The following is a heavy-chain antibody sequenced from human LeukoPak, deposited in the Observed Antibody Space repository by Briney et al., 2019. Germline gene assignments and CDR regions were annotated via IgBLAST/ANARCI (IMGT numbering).Heavy chain of an antibody. J-gene: IGHJ5*02. CDR3: ARDRYDCGVYNWFDP. D-gene: IGHD4-17*01. CDR1: GYSFTSYG. Sequence: ASVKVSCKASGYSFTSYGMSWVRQAPGQGLEWMGWISAYNGNTNYAQKLQGRVTMTTDTSTSTAYMELRSLRSDDTAMYYCARDRYDCGVYNWFDPWGQGTLVTVSS. CDR2: ISAYNGNT. V-gene: IGHV1-18*01.